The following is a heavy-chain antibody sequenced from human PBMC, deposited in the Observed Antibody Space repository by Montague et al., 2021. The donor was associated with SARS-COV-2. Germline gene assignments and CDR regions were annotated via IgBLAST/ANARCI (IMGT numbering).Heavy chain of an antibody. D-gene: IGHD2-2*01. Sequence: SETLSLTCAVYGGSFSGYYWSWIRQPPGKGLEWIGEINHSGSTNYNPSLKSRVTISVDTSKNQFSLKLSSVTAADTAVYYCASVSDSGYAFDYWGQGTLVTVSS. CDR1: GGSFSGYY. J-gene: IGHJ4*02. V-gene: IGHV4-34*01. CDR2: INHSGST. CDR3: ASVSDSGYAFDY.